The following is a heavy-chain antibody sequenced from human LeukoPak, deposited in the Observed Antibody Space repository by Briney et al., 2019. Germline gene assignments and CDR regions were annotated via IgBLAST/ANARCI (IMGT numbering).Heavy chain of an antibody. V-gene: IGHV3-30-3*01. J-gene: IGHJ4*02. D-gene: IGHD5-24*01. CDR1: GFTFSSYA. CDR3: ASFEMAVDY. CDR2: ISYDGSNK. Sequence: GGSLRLSCAASGFTFSSYAMHWVRQAPGKGLEWVAVISYDGSNKYYADSVKGRFTISRDNSKNTLYLQMNSLRAEDTAVYYCASFEMAVDYWGQGTLVTVSS.